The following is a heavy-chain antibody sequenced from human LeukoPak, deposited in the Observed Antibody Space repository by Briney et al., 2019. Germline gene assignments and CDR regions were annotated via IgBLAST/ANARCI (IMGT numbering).Heavy chain of an antibody. V-gene: IGHV3-11*04. CDR3: ARDYEQQLTSGGMDV. CDR1: GFTFSDYY. CDR2: ISSSGSTI. D-gene: IGHD6-13*01. J-gene: IGHJ6*02. Sequence: GGSLRLSRAASGFTFSDYYMSWIRQAPGKGLEWVSYISSSGSTIYYADSVKGRFTISRDNAKNSLYLQMNSLRAEDTAVYYCARDYEQQLTSGGMDVWGQGTTVTVSS.